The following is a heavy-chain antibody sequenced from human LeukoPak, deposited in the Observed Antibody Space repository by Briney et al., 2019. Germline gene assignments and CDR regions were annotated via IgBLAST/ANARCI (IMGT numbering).Heavy chain of an antibody. CDR2: IYYSGST. CDR1: GGSISSYY. V-gene: IGHV4-59*01. CDR3: MRYVAAAPKDAFDI. Sequence: SETLSLTCTVSGGSISSYYWSWIRQPPGKGLEWIGYIYYSGSTNYNPSLKSRVTISVDTSKNQFSLKLSSVTAADTAVYYCMRYVAAAPKDAFDIWGQGTMVTVSS. J-gene: IGHJ3*02. D-gene: IGHD6-13*01.